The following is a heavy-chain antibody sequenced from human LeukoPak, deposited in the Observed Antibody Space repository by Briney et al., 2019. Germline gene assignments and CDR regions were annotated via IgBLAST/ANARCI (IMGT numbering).Heavy chain of an antibody. CDR3: AKDKSYGSGNYEFDY. D-gene: IGHD3-10*01. CDR1: GFTFSSYA. J-gene: IGHJ4*02. V-gene: IGHV3-23*01. CDR2: ITGSGGST. Sequence: GGSLRLSCAASGFTFSSYAMSWVRQAPGKGLEWVSGITGSGGSTYYSDSVDGRFIISRDNSKNTLYLQMSSLRADDTAVYYCAKDKSYGSGNYEFDYWGQGTLVTVSS.